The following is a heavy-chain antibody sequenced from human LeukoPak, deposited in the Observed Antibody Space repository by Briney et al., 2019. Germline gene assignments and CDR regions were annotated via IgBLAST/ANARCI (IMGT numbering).Heavy chain of an antibody. V-gene: IGHV4-34*01. Sequence: SETLSLTCAVYGGSFSGYYWSWIRQPPGKGLEWIGEINHSGSTNYNPSLKSRVTISVDTSKNQFSLKLSSVTAADTAVYYCAGGRTWGATRRGAWWFDPWGQGTLVTVSS. D-gene: IGHD3-16*01. CDR2: INHSGST. CDR3: AGGRTWGATRRGAWWFDP. CDR1: GGSFSGYY. J-gene: IGHJ5*02.